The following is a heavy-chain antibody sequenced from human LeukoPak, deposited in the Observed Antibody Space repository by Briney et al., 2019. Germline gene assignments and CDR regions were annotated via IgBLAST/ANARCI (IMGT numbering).Heavy chain of an antibody. D-gene: IGHD3-16*01. CDR3: ASKYVADAFDI. Sequence: PGGSLRLSCAASGFTFSSYWMSWVRQAPGKGLEWVANIKQDGSEKYYVDSVKGRFTISRDNSKNTLYLQMNSLRAEDTAVYYCASKYVADAFDIWGQGTMVTVSS. CDR2: IKQDGSEK. CDR1: GFTFSSYW. J-gene: IGHJ3*02. V-gene: IGHV3-7*03.